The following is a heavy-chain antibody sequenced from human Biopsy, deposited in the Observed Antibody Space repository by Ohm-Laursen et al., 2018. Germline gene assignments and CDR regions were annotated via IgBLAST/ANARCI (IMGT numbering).Heavy chain of an antibody. CDR3: ARWTPEYDSSRYYLDAFDI. CDR2: IYSSGST. CDR1: GGSLSSYY. D-gene: IGHD3-22*01. V-gene: IGHV4-4*07. J-gene: IGHJ3*02. Sequence: SETLSLTCTVSGGSLSSYYWSWIRQPAGKGLEWIGRIYSSGSTNYNPSLKSRVTLSMDTSKRQFSLKLSFVTAADTAVYYCARWTPEYDSSRYYLDAFDIWGHGTKVTVSS.